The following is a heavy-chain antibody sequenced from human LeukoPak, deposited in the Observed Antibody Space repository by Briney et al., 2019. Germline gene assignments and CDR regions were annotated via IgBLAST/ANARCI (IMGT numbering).Heavy chain of an antibody. CDR3: AKDPGAAVVPRRFDY. D-gene: IGHD2-21*01. Sequence: PGGSLRLSCAASGFSFSNYAMSWVRQTPGKGLEWVSTIYYSGGDTYSADSVKGRFTISRDNSRNMVYLQMNSLRAEDTAVYYCAKDPGAAVVPRRFDYWGRGTMVIVSS. CDR2: IYYSGGDT. V-gene: IGHV3-23*01. J-gene: IGHJ4*02. CDR1: GFSFSNYA.